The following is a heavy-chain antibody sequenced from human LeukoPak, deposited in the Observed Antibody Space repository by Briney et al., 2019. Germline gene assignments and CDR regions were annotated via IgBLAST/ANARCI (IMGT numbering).Heavy chain of an antibody. V-gene: IGHV4-30-4*01. CDR3: ARTDVYYHSGGLDA. J-gene: IGHJ6*02. D-gene: IGHD3-10*01. CDR2: ISYSGSP. CDR1: GGSTTSSDYL. Sequence: SQTLSLTCTVSGGSTTSSDYLWTWIRQSPGKGLEWMGYISYSGSPYYNPSLKDRITISLDTSKNQFSLNLSSVTASDTAIYYCARTDVYYHSGGLDAWGQGTTITVSS.